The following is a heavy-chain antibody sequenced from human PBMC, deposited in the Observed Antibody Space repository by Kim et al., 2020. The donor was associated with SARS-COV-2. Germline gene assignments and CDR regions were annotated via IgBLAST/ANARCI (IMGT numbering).Heavy chain of an antibody. CDR3: AREGPYDSSGYYQPFDY. D-gene: IGHD3-22*01. CDR2: INPSGGST. J-gene: IGHJ4*02. Sequence: ASVKVSCKASGYTFTSYYMHWVRQAPGQGLEWMGIINPSGGSTSYAQKFQGRVTMTRDTSTSTVYMGLSSLRSEDTAVYYCAREGPYDSSGYYQPFDYWGQGTLVTVSS. V-gene: IGHV1-46*01. CDR1: GYTFTSYY.